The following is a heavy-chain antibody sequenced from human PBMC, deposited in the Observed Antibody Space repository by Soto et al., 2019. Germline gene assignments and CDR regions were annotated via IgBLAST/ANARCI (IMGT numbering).Heavy chain of an antibody. J-gene: IGHJ4*02. CDR1: GGSISSYY. CDR3: ARHMQVQLWFFDY. CDR2: IYYSGST. D-gene: IGHD5-18*01. Sequence: QVQLQESGPGLVKPSETLSLTCTVSGGSISSYYWSWIRQPPGKGLEWIGYIYYSGSTNYNPSLKSRVNISVDTSKNQFSLKLSSVTAADTAVYYCARHMQVQLWFFDYWGQGTLVTVSS. V-gene: IGHV4-59*08.